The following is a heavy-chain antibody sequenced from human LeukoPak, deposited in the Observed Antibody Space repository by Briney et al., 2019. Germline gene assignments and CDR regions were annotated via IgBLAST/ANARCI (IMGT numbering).Heavy chain of an antibody. J-gene: IGHJ4*02. D-gene: IGHD3-10*01. Sequence: PGGSLRLSCAASGFTFSSYGMSWVRQAPGKGLEWVANIKQDGSEKYYVDSVKGRFTVSRDNAKSSLYLQMNSLRAEDTAVYSCAGASGGERYWGQGTLVTVSS. CDR1: GFTFSSYG. CDR2: IKQDGSEK. CDR3: AGASGGERY. V-gene: IGHV3-7*04.